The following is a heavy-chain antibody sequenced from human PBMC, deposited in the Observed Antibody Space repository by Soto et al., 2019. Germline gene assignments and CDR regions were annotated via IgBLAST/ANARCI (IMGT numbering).Heavy chain of an antibody. D-gene: IGHD2-8*01. V-gene: IGHV1-18*01. J-gene: IGHJ4*02. CDR3: ARTEGRSTRGDY. Sequence: QVPLVQSGAEVKKPGASVRVSCKASGYSFTTYGVTWVRQAPGQGLEWMGWISTYNGDTRVAQQHQGRVTLTTDTSTNAAHMKLRSLRSDDTAIYYCARTEGRSTRGDYWGQGTLVTVSS. CDR2: ISTYNGDT. CDR1: GYSFTTYG.